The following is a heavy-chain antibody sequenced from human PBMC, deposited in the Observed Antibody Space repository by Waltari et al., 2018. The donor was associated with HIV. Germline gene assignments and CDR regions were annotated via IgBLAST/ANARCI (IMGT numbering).Heavy chain of an antibody. CDR3: AKQSQLLYFSSSWTRGVGYFDY. D-gene: IGHD2-2*02. CDR2: ISGSGGST. J-gene: IGHJ4*02. CDR1: GFTFSSYA. Sequence: EVQLLESGGGLVQPGGSLRLSCAASGFTFSSYAMSWVRPAPGKGLEWVSAISGSGGSTYYADSVKGRFTISRDNSKNTLYLQMNSLRAEDTAVYSCAKQSQLLYFSSSWTRGVGYFDYWGQGTLVTVSS. V-gene: IGHV3-23*01.